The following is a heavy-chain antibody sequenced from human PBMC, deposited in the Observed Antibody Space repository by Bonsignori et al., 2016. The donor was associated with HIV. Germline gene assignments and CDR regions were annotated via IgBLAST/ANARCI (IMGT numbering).Heavy chain of an antibody. CDR2: IYSGGST. Sequence: WIRQPPGKGLEWVSVIYSGGSTYYADSVKGRFTISRDNSKNTLYLQMNSLRAEDTAVYYCAREKPEGSGSGPTDYWGQGTLVTVSS. V-gene: IGHV3-53*01. D-gene: IGHD3-10*01. CDR3: AREKPEGSGSGPTDY. J-gene: IGHJ4*02.